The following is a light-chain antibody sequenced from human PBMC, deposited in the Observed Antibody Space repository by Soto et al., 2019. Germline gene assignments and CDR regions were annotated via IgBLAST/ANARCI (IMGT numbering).Light chain of an antibody. Sequence: DIQMTQSPSTLSASVGDRVTITCRASQSIGTWLAWYQQRPGKAPKLLIYDASTLEGGGPSRFSGSGSGTELTLTIISLQPDDLATYYCQEYNNYSLTFRGGTKSDIK. CDR1: QSIGTW. J-gene: IGKJ4*01. CDR2: DAS. V-gene: IGKV1-5*01. CDR3: QEYNNYSLT.